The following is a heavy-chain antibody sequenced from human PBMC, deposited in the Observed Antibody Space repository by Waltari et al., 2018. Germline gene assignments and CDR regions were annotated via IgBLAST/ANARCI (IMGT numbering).Heavy chain of an antibody. V-gene: IGHV3-48*04. CDR3: VRVVYSTSSDYFDH. J-gene: IGHJ4*02. D-gene: IGHD6-6*01. Sequence: EVQVVESGGGLVQPGGSLRLSCVASGFNFNIYSMSWVRQAPGTGLELISHISSTSSIRYYADSVKGRFSISRDNAKNSLFLQMNSLGAEDTAVYYCVRVVYSTSSDYFDHWGQGTLVTVSS. CDR1: GFNFNIYS. CDR2: ISSTSSIR.